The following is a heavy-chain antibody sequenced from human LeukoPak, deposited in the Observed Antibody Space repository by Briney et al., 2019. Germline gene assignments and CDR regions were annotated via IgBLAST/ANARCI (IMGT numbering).Heavy chain of an antibody. V-gene: IGHV3-66*02. CDR3: ARDLRYSSSWYLAYYMDV. CDR1: GFTVSSNY. Sequence: PGGSLRLSCAASGFTVSSNYMSWVRQAPGKGVEWGFVIYSGGSTYYADSVKGRFTISRDNSKNTLYLQMNSLRAEDTAVYYCARDLRYSSSWYLAYYMDVWGKGTTVTVSS. CDR2: IYSGGST. J-gene: IGHJ6*03. D-gene: IGHD6-13*01.